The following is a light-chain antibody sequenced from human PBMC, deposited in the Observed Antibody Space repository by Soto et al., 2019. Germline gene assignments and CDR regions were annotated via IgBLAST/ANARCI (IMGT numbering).Light chain of an antibody. J-gene: IGLJ1*01. V-gene: IGLV1-40*01. CDR3: QSYPSSLSAGV. CDR1: SSNIGTGYD. Sequence: QSVLTQPPSVSGAPGQRVTISCTGSSSNIGTGYDIHWYQQVPGTAPKLLIYGNSNRPSGVPDRFSGSKSGTSASLAITGLQAEHEADYYCQSYPSSLSAGVFGTGTKLTVL. CDR2: GNS.